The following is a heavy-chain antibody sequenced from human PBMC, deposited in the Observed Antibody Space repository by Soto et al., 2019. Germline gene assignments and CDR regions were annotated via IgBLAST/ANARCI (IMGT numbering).Heavy chain of an antibody. V-gene: IGHV4-4*07. D-gene: IGHD2-21*02. CDR2: IFSSGST. CDR3: ARDQGVVVTADNWFDP. Sequence: SETLSLTCTFSGGSITYYSWVWVRQPAGKGLEWIGRIFSSGSTNYNPSLKGRITMSLDTSKNQFSLKLNSATATDTAVYFCARDQGVVVTADNWFDPWGQGILVTVSS. CDR1: GGSITYYS. J-gene: IGHJ5*02.